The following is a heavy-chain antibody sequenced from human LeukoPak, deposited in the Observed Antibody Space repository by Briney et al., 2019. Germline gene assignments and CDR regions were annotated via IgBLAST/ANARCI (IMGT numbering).Heavy chain of an antibody. D-gene: IGHD2-2*01. Sequence: PGGSLRLSCAASGFTFSSYWMSWVRLAPGKGLEWVANIKQDGSEKYYVDSVKGRFTISRDNAMNSLYLQLNSLGAEDTAVYYCARDRIVVPAAHYFDYWGQGTLVTVSS. J-gene: IGHJ4*02. CDR2: IKQDGSEK. CDR3: ARDRIVVPAAHYFDY. V-gene: IGHV3-7*01. CDR1: GFTFSSYW.